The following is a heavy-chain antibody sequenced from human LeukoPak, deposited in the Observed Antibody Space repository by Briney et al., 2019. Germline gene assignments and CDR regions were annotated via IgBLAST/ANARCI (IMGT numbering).Heavy chain of an antibody. V-gene: IGHV3-30*02. Sequence: GGSLRLSCAASGFTFSSYGMHWVRQAPGKGLEWVANIKEDGGEQNYVDSVEGRFTISRDNSKNTLYLQMNSLRAEDTAVYYCAKDRGYSYGRGENAFDIWGQGTMVTVSS. CDR1: GFTFSSYG. CDR2: IKEDGGEQ. D-gene: IGHD5-18*01. CDR3: AKDRGYSYGRGENAFDI. J-gene: IGHJ3*02.